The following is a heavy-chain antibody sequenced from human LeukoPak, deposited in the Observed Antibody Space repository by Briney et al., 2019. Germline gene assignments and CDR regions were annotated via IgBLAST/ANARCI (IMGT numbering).Heavy chain of an antibody. CDR1: GFTFSSYA. CDR2: INSDGSST. CDR3: AREDELQWELRPLDY. Sequence: GGSLRLSCAASGFTFSSYAMSWVRQAPGKGLVWVSRINSDGSSTSYADSVKGRFTISRDNAKNTLYLQMNSLRAEDTAVYYCAREDELQWELRPLDYWGQGTLVTVSS. V-gene: IGHV3-74*01. D-gene: IGHD1-26*01. J-gene: IGHJ4*02.